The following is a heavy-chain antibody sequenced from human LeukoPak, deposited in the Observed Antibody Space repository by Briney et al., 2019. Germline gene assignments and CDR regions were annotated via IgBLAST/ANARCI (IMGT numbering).Heavy chain of an antibody. D-gene: IGHD2-2*01. CDR3: ASQKLGSTSYSLDY. CDR1: GFTFGSYA. J-gene: IGHJ4*02. V-gene: IGHV3-23*01. Sequence: PGGSLRLSCAASGFTFGSYAMNWVRQAPGKGLEWVSGISVSGDSAYYADSVKGRFTISRDSSESTLYLQVNSLRAEDTAVYYCASQKLGSTSYSLDYWGQGTLVTVSS. CDR2: ISVSGDSA.